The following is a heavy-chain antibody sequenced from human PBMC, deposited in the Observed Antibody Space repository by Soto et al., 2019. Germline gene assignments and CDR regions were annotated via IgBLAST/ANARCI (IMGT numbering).Heavy chain of an antibody. D-gene: IGHD7-27*01. V-gene: IGHV3-64D*06. CDR1: GFTFSSYV. J-gene: IGHJ4*02. Sequence: GGSLRLSCSASGFTFSSYVMHWVRQAPGQGLEYVSAISSTGGTTLYTDSVKGSFTISRDNSRNTVYLQMSSLRPANTAVYFCVRKTRNGPGEYWCQGTLVTVSS. CDR3: VRKTRNGPGEY. CDR2: ISSTGGTT.